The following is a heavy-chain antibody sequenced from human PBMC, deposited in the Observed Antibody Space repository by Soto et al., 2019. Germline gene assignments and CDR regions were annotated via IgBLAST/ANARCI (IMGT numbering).Heavy chain of an antibody. CDR2: INHSGST. CDR1: GGSFSGYY. J-gene: IGHJ6*03. V-gene: IGHV4-34*01. D-gene: IGHD3-16*02. CDR3: ARGTVDDYIWGSYRYTHYYYMDV. Sequence: PSETLSLTCAVYGGSFSGYYWSWIRQPPGKGLEWIGEINHSGSTNYNPSLKSRVTISVDTSKNQFSLKLSSVTAADTAVYYCARGTVDDYIWGSYRYTHYYYMDVWGKGTTVTVS.